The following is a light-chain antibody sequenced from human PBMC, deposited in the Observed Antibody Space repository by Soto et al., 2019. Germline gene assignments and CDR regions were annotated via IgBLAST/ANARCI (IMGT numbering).Light chain of an antibody. J-gene: IGKJ1*01. V-gene: IGKV4-1*01. CDR3: QQYYDAPQT. Sequence: DIVMTQSPDSLAVSLGERATINCKSSQSILYSPNNKTYLAWYQQKPGQPPKLLIYWASTRESGVPDRFTGSGSGTDFTLTISSLQAEDVAVYYCQQYYDAPQTFGRGTKVEIK. CDR2: WAS. CDR1: QSILYSPNNKTY.